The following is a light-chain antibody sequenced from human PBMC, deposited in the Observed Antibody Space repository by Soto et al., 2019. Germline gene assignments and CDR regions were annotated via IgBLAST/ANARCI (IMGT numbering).Light chain of an antibody. CDR2: GAS. CDR3: QQGHNSPLT. Sequence: EIVMTQSPATLSLSPGERAALSCRASQSINSELAWYQQKPGQPPRLLIYGASTRATGVPARFTGSESGSEFILTISGLQSDDFAVYYCQQGHNSPLTFGQGTRLEI. V-gene: IGKV3-15*01. CDR1: QSINSE. J-gene: IGKJ2*01.